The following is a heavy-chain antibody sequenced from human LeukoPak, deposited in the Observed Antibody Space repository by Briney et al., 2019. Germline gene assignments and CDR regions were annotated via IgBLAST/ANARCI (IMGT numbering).Heavy chain of an antibody. J-gene: IGHJ4*02. V-gene: IGHV4-39*07. CDR3: SSDRPVGATDY. CDR2: IYYSGST. CDR1: GGSISSSSYY. D-gene: IGHD1-26*01. Sequence: PSETLSLTCTVSGGSISSSSYYWGWIRQPPGKGLEWIGSIYYSGSTYYNPSLKSRVTISVDTSKNQFSLKLSSVTAADTAVYYCSSDRPVGATDYWGQGTLVTVSS.